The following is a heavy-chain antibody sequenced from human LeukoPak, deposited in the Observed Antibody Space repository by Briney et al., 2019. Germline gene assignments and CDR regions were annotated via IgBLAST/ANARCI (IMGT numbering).Heavy chain of an antibody. CDR3: AREADYGDYLRSYYYIDV. CDR1: GGYIGSYY. V-gene: IGHV4-4*07. Sequence: PSETLSLTCTVSGGYIGSYYWSWIRQPAGKGLEWIGRILTSETPSYNPSLESRVTMSVATAESQFSLKLTSVTAADTAVYYCAREADYGDYLRSYYYIDVWGTGTTVTVSS. J-gene: IGHJ6*03. D-gene: IGHD4-17*01. CDR2: ILTSETP.